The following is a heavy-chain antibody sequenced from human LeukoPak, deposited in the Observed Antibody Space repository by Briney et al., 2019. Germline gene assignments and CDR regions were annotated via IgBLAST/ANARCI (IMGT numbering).Heavy chain of an antibody. CDR3: ARVPPSPYGDYVSDY. D-gene: IGHD4-17*01. Sequence: SETLSLTCAVYGGSFSGYYWSWIRQPPGKGLEWIGEINHSGSTNYNPSLKSRVTISVDTSKNQFSLKLSSVTAADTAVYYCARVPPSPYGDYVSDYWGQGTLVTVSS. J-gene: IGHJ4*02. CDR2: INHSGST. V-gene: IGHV4-34*01. CDR1: GGSFSGYY.